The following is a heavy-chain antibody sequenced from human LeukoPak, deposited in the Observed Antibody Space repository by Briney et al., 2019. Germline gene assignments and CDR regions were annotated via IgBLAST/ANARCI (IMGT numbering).Heavy chain of an antibody. CDR3: ARSGYSGYDLSGGYYYYMDV. D-gene: IGHD5-12*01. CDR2: ISAYNGNT. CDR1: GYTFTSYG. J-gene: IGHJ6*03. Sequence: ASVKVSCKASGYTFTSYGISWVRRAPGQGLEWMGWISAYNGNTNYAQKFQGRVTITTDESTSTAYMELSSLRSEDTAVYYCARSGYSGYDLSGGYYYYMDVWGKGTTVTVSS. V-gene: IGHV1-18*01.